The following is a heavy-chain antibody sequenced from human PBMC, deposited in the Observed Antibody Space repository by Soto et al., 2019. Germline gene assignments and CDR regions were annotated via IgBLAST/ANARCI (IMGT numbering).Heavy chain of an antibody. CDR3: ARESPQYYYGSGSYSQGGEIYY. CDR2: ISAYNGNT. Sequence: QVQLVQSGAEVKKPGASVKVSCKASGYTFTSYGISWVRQAPGQGLEWMGWISAYNGNTNHAQKLQGRVTMTTDTSTSTAYMELRSVRSDDTAVYYCARESPQYYYGSGSYSQGGEIYYWGQGTLFTVSS. CDR1: GYTFTSYG. D-gene: IGHD3-10*01. J-gene: IGHJ4*02. V-gene: IGHV1-18*04.